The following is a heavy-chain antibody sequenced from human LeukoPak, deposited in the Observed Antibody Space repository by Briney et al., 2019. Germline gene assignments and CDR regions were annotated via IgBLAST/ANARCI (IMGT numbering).Heavy chain of an antibody. Sequence: ASVKVSCKASGYTSTGYYMHWVRQAPGQGLEWMGWINPNSGGTNYAQKFQGRVTMTRDTSISTAYMELRSLRSDDTAVYYCARALARMITFGGVIPWGQGTLVTVSS. CDR1: GYTSTGYY. J-gene: IGHJ5*02. CDR3: ARALARMITFGGVIP. V-gene: IGHV1-2*02. CDR2: INPNSGGT. D-gene: IGHD3-16*01.